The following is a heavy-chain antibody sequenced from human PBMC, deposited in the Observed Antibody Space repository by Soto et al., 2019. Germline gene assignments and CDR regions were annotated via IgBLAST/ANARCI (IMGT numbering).Heavy chain of an antibody. CDR3: AKALAGGSYGLSYFEY. D-gene: IGHD1-26*01. J-gene: IGHJ4*02. CDR2: ISGSGSST. Sequence: GGSLRLSCAASGFTFSSYAMSWVRQAPGKGLEWVSAISGSGSSTYYADSVKGRFTISRDNSKNTLYLQMNSLRAEDTAVYYCAKALAGGSYGLSYFEYWGQGTLVTVSS. CDR1: GFTFSSYA. V-gene: IGHV3-23*01.